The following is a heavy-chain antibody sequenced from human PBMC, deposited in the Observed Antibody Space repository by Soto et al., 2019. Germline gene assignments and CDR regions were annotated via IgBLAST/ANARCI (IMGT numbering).Heavy chain of an antibody. D-gene: IGHD5-18*01. CDR2: INQDGSQK. Sequence: EVQLIQSGGGWVQPGGSLRLSCAASGFTFTTYWLYWVRQAPGKGLEWVATINQDGSQKYYVDSVKGRFTISRDNAKNSLYLQLNSLRAEDTAVYYCARDADSGYRQDWWGQGTLVTVSS. CDR1: GFTFTTYW. V-gene: IGHV3-7*01. J-gene: IGHJ4*02. CDR3: ARDADSGYRQDW.